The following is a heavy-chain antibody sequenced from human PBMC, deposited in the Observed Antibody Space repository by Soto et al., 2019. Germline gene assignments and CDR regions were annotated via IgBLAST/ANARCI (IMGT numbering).Heavy chain of an antibody. CDR2: ISAYNGNT. Sequence: QVQLVQSGAEVKKPGASVKVSCKASGYTFTSYGISWVRQAPGQGLEWMGWISAYNGNTNYAQKLQGRGPMTTDTPTTTASRELRSLRSDDTDVYYCARKLGRYYDNSGYYEGVYDYWDQATLRTVPS. D-gene: IGHD3-22*01. J-gene: IGHJ4*02. CDR1: GYTFTSYG. CDR3: ARKLGRYYDNSGYYEGVYDY. V-gene: IGHV1-18*01.